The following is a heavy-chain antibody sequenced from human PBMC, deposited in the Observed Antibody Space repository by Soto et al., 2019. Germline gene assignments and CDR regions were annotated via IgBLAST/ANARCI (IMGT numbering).Heavy chain of an antibody. J-gene: IGHJ6*04. Sequence: GASVKVSCKASGYTFTSYAMHWVRQAPGQRLEWMGWINAGNGNTKYSQKFQGRVTITRDTSASTAYMELSSLRSEDTAVYYCARSFILIVGGSLYYYYGRDVWGKGTTVTVSS. CDR1: GYTFTSYA. CDR2: INAGNGNT. V-gene: IGHV1-3*01. CDR3: ARSFILIVGGSLYYYYGRDV. D-gene: IGHD3-22*01.